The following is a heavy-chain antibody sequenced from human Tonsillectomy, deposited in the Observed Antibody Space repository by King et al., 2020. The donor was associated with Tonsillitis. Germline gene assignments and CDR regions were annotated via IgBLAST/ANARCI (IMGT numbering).Heavy chain of an antibody. V-gene: IGHV3-72*01. D-gene: IGHD2-15*01. CDR3: AKGYCTSGTCYSGDY. J-gene: IGHJ4*02. Sequence: VQLVESGGGLVQPGGSLRLSCTASGFTFSDHYIDWVRQAPGKGLEWVARIRNKAQSYTTECAASVKGRFSISREEAKRSVYLQMNSLKTEDTAMYYCAKGYCTSGTCYSGDYWGQGTLVIVSS. CDR1: GFTFSDHY. CDR2: IRNKAQSYTT.